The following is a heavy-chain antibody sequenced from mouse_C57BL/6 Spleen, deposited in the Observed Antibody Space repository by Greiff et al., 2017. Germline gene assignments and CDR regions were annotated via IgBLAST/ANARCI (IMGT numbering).Heavy chain of an antibody. V-gene: IGHV3-6*01. CDR2: ISYDGSN. CDR3: ARRTVRAMDY. J-gene: IGHJ4*01. CDR1: GYSITSGYY. Sequence: ESGPGLVKPSQSLSLTCSVTGYSITSGYYWNWIRQFPGNKLEWMGYISYDGSNNYNPSLKNRISITRDTSKNQFFLKLNSVTTEDTATYYCARRTVRAMDYWGQGTSVTVSS. D-gene: IGHD2-14*01.